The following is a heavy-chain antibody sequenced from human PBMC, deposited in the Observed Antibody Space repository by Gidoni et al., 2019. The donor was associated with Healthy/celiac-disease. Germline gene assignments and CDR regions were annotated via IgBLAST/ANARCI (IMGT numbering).Heavy chain of an antibody. D-gene: IGHD4-17*01. CDR2: ISSSSSTI. Sequence: EVQLLASGGGLFQPGGSLRLSCAASGFTFSSYSMNWVRQAPGKGLEWVSYISSSSSTIYYADSVKGRFTISRDNAKNSLYLQMNSLRAEDTAVYYCASFSTVTGGYMDVWGKGTTVTVSS. CDR3: ASFSTVTGGYMDV. V-gene: IGHV3-48*01. CDR1: GFTFSSYS. J-gene: IGHJ6*03.